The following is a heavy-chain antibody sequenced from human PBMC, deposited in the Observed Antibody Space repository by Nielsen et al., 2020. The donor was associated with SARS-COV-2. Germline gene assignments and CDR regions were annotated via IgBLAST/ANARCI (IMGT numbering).Heavy chain of an antibody. Sequence: SETLSLTCTVSGGSISSGGYYWSWIRQHPGKGLEWIGYIYYSGSTYYNPSLKSRVTISVDTSKNQFSLKLSSVTAADTAVYYCASGMVRGVIIRGYGMDVWGQGTTVTVSS. D-gene: IGHD3-10*01. CDR2: IYYSGST. J-gene: IGHJ6*02. CDR3: ASGMVRGVIIRGYGMDV. V-gene: IGHV4-31*03. CDR1: GGSISSGGYY.